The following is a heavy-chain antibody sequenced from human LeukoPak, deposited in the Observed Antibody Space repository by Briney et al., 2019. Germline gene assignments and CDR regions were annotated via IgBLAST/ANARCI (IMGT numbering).Heavy chain of an antibody. Sequence: GGSLRLSCAASGFTVSSNYMSWVRQAPGKGLEWVSGISGSGDSTHYADSVKGQFTISRDNSKNTLFLQMHSLRVEDTAVYHCASRGTHWGQEPWSPSPQ. CDR1: GFTVSSNY. J-gene: IGHJ4*01. V-gene: IGHV3-23*01. D-gene: IGHD1-1*01. CDR3: ASRGTH. CDR2: ISGSGDST.